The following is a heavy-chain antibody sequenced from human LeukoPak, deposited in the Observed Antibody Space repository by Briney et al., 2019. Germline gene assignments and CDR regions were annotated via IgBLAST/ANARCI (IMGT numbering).Heavy chain of an antibody. CDR2: IYYSGST. D-gene: IGHD3-22*01. CDR3: ARDSHYYDSSGPRFDY. Sequence: SETLSLTCTVSGGSISSGDYYWSWIRQPPGKGLEWIGYIYYSGSTYYNPSLKSRVTISVDTSKNQFSLKLSSVTAADTAVYYCARDSHYYDSSGPRFDYWGQGTLVTVSS. CDR1: GGSISSGDYY. J-gene: IGHJ4*02. V-gene: IGHV4-30-4*01.